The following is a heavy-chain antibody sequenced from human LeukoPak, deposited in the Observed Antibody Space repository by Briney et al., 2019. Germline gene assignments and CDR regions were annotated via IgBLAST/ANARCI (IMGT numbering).Heavy chain of an antibody. D-gene: IGHD1-26*01. CDR2: FDPTEGQT. J-gene: IGHJ4*02. Sequence: ASVKVSCKVSGYVLIELSVHWVRQVPGTGLEWMGGFDPTEGQTIFAQRFQGRVTLTDDTSTETAYMELSSLRSDDTAVYYCASFRLIVGGPLTFDKWGQGTLVTVSS. CDR3: ASFRLIVGGPLTFDK. V-gene: IGHV1-24*01. CDR1: GYVLIELS.